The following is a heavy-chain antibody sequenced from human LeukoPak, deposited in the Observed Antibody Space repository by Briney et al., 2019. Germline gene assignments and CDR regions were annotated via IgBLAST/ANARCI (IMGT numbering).Heavy chain of an antibody. V-gene: IGHV4-59*01. CDR3: ARVLVESYYDSSGYYEYYFDY. D-gene: IGHD3-22*01. Sequence: SVTLSLTCTVSGGSISSDYWSWIRQPPGKGLEWIGYIYYSGSTNYNPSLKSRVTISVDTSKNQFSLKLSSVTAADTAVYYCARVLVESYYDSSGYYEYYFDYWGQGTLVTVSS. CDR2: IYYSGST. J-gene: IGHJ4*02. CDR1: GGSISSDY.